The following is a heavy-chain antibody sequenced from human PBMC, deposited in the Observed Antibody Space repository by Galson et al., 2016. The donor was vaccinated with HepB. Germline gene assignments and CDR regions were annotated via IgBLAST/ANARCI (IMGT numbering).Heavy chain of an antibody. J-gene: IGHJ4*02. CDR3: AHSIRRERCGGGNCYHFDY. D-gene: IGHD2-21*01. Sequence: PALVKPTQTLTLTCTLSGSSVNNNGVAVGWIRQPPGKALEWLAIIYWDGEERYNPSLKRRLTVSKDTFKNEVVVKLTNMDPVDTGTYHCAHSIRRERCGGGNCYHFDYWGQGALVTVSS. CDR2: IYWDGEE. V-gene: IGHV2-5*02. CDR1: GSSVNNNGVA.